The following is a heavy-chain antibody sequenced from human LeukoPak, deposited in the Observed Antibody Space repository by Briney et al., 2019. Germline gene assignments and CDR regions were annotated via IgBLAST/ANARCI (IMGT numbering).Heavy chain of an antibody. D-gene: IGHD3-22*01. CDR3: ASTSHYYDSTGPFDQ. V-gene: IGHV4-39*01. Sequence: GSLRLSCAASGFTFSSYAMSWVRQPPGKGQEWIGSIYYSGSTYYNPSLMSRVTISVDTSKNQFSLKLRSVTAADTAVYYCASTSHYYDSTGPFDQWGQGTLVTVSS. CDR1: GFTFSSYA. J-gene: IGHJ4*02. CDR2: IYYSGST.